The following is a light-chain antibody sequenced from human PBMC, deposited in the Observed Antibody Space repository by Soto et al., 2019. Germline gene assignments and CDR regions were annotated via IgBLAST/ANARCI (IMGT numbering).Light chain of an antibody. CDR2: DVT. V-gene: IGLV2-14*03. CDR3: SSYTNKDTLL. CDR1: SSDVGGYDH. Sequence: QSVLTQPASVSGSPGQSITISCTGTSSDVGGYDHVSWYQQHPGKDPKLIIYDVTVRPSGISPRFSGSKSDNTASLAVSGLQPEDEDDYYCSSYTNKDTLLFGGGTKLTVL. J-gene: IGLJ3*02.